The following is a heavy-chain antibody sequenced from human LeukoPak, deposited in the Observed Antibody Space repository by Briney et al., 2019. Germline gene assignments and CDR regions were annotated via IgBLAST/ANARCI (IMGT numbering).Heavy chain of an antibody. CDR1: RYTFTGYY. D-gene: IGHD5-12*01. CDR3: ASSRDGYATGYYFDY. V-gene: IGHV1-2*02. Sequence: ASVKVSCKASRYTFTGYYMHWVRQAPGQGLEWMGWINPNSGGTNYAQKFQGRVTMTRDTSISTAYMELSRLRSDDTAVYYCASSRDGYATGYYFDYWGQGTLVTVSS. J-gene: IGHJ4*02. CDR2: INPNSGGT.